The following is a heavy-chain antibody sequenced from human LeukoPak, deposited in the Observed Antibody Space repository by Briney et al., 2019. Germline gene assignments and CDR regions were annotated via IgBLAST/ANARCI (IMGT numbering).Heavy chain of an antibody. V-gene: IGHV3-23*01. CDR3: AKDLPSNMAVASYYFDY. J-gene: IGHJ4*02. Sequence: GGSLRLSCAASGFTISSYAMSWVRLAPGKGLEWVSGISGSGGSTHYADPVKGRFTISRDNSKNTLYLQMNSLRGEDTAECYCAKDLPSNMAVASYYFDYWGQGTLVTVS. D-gene: IGHD6-19*01. CDR1: GFTISSYA. CDR2: ISGSGGST.